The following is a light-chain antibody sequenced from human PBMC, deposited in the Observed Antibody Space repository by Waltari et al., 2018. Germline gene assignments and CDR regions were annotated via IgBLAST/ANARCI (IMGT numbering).Light chain of an antibody. J-gene: IGKJ1*01. CDR3: QHYVSLPVT. Sequence: EIVLTQSPGTLSLSPGERSTLSCRASPRVRRALAWYQQNPGQAPILLIYGASNRATGIPDRFSGSGSGTDFSLIISRLEPEDFAVYYCQHYVSLPVTFGQGTKVEIK. CDR2: GAS. V-gene: IGKV3-20*01. CDR1: PRVRRA.